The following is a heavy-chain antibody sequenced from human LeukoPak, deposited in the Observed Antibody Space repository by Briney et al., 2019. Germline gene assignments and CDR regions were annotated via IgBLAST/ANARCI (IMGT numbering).Heavy chain of an antibody. D-gene: IGHD4-17*01. Sequence: SETLSLTCTVSGGSISSGDYYWSWIRQPPGKGLEWIGYIYYSGSTNYNPSFKSRVTISVDTSKNQFSLKLSSVTAADTAVYYCARDDTVKVDPWGQGTLVTVSS. CDR1: GGSISSGDYY. CDR2: IYYSGST. CDR3: ARDDTVKVDP. V-gene: IGHV4-61*08. J-gene: IGHJ5*02.